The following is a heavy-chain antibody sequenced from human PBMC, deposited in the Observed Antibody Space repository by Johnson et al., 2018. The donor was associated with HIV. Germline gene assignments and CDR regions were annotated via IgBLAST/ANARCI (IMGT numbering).Heavy chain of an antibody. CDR1: GFTVSSNY. CDR3: ARALTTDAFDI. D-gene: IGHD4-17*01. CDR2: IRGSGGST. J-gene: IGHJ3*02. Sequence: VQLVESGGTLVQPGGSLRLSCAASGFTVSSNYMSWVRQAPGKGLEWVSAIRGSGGSTYYADSVKGRFTISRDNSKNTLYLQMNSLRAEDTAVYYCARALTTDAFDIWGQGTMVTVSS. V-gene: IGHV3-23*04.